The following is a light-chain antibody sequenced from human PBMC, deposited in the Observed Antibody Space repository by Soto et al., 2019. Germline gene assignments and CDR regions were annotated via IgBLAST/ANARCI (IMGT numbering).Light chain of an antibody. Sequence: EIVLTQSPGTLSLSPGERATLSCRASQSVSNNYFAWYQQKPGQAPSLLIYDASSRATGIPDRFSGSGSGTDFTLTISRLAPDDFAMYYCQQYGISAPITFGQGTRQEIE. CDR3: QQYGISAPIT. CDR1: QSVSNNY. CDR2: DAS. V-gene: IGKV3-20*01. J-gene: IGKJ5*01.